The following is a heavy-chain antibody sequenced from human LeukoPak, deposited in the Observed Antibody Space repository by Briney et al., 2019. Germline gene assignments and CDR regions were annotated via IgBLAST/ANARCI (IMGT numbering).Heavy chain of an antibody. J-gene: IGHJ5*02. CDR3: ARDFEQGENWFDP. Sequence: GASVKVSCKASGYTFTGYYMHWVRQAPGQGLEWMGWINPNSGGTNYAQKFQGRVTMTRDTSISTAYMELSRLRSDDTAVYYCARDFEQGENWFDPWGQGTLVTVSS. V-gene: IGHV1-2*02. D-gene: IGHD1/OR15-1a*01. CDR1: GYTFTGYY. CDR2: INPNSGGT.